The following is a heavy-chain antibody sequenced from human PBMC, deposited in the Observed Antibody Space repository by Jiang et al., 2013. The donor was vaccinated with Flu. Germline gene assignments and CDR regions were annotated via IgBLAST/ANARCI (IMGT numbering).Heavy chain of an antibody. CDR1: SSYW. Sequence: SSYWMSWVRQAPGKGLEWVANIKQDGSEKYYVDSVKGRFTISRDNAKNSLYLQMNSLRAEDTAVYYCARLVGWYFDLWGRGTLVTVSS. D-gene: IGHD2-15*01. CDR2: IKQDGSEK. J-gene: IGHJ2*01. CDR3: ARLVGWYFDL. V-gene: IGHV3-7*01.